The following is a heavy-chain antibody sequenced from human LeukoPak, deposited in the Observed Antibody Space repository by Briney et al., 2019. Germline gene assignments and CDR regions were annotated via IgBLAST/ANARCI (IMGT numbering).Heavy chain of an antibody. V-gene: IGHV1-8*01. CDR3: ATQGIVAG. J-gene: IGHJ4*02. CDR2: MNPNSGNT. CDR1: GYTFTSYD. Sequence: ASVKVSCKASGYTFTSYDINWVRQATGQGLEWMGWMNPNSGNTGYAQKFQGRVTMTEDTSTDTAYMELSSLRSEDTAVCYCATQGIVAGWGQGTLVTVSS. D-gene: IGHD1-26*01.